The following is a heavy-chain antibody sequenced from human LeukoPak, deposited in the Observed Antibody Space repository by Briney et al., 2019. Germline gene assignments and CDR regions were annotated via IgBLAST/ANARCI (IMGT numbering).Heavy chain of an antibody. Sequence: GASVKVSCKASGYTLTSYDINWVREATGQGLEWMGRMNPNSGYTAYAQRFQGRVTMTRNTSISTAYMELRSLRSEDTAVYYCARRRGSGSYYIGYWGQGTLVTVSS. J-gene: IGHJ4*02. CDR2: MNPNSGYT. D-gene: IGHD3-10*01. V-gene: IGHV1-8*01. CDR3: ARRRGSGSYYIGY. CDR1: GYTLTSYD.